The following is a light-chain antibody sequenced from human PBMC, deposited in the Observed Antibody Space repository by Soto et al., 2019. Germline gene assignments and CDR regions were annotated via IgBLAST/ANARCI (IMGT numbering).Light chain of an antibody. CDR2: DAS. CDR1: QGISNY. CDR3: QKYNSAPLT. V-gene: IGKV1-27*01. J-gene: IGKJ4*01. Sequence: DIQMTQSPSSLSASVGDRATITCRASQGISNYLAWYQQKPGTVPKLLIYDASTMQSGVPSRFSGIGSGTDFTLTISSLQSEDVETYYCQKYNSAPLTFGGGTKVEIK.